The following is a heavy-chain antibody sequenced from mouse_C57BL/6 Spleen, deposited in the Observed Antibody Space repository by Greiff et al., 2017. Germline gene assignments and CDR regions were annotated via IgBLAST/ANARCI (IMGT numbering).Heavy chain of an antibody. CDR1: GYSFTGYY. CDR2: INPSTGGT. Sequence: VQLKQSGPELVKPGASVKISCKASGYSFTGYYMNWVKQSPEKSLEWIGEINPSTGGTTYNQKFKAKATLTVDKSSSTAYMQLKSLTSEDSAVYYCARIVEGAMDYWGQGTSVTVSS. D-gene: IGHD1-1*01. V-gene: IGHV1-42*01. CDR3: ARIVEGAMDY. J-gene: IGHJ4*01.